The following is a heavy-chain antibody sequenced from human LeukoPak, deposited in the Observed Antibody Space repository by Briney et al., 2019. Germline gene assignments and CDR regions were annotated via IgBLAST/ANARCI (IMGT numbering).Heavy chain of an antibody. J-gene: IGHJ4*02. CDR1: GGTFSSYA. D-gene: IGHD3-10*01. CDR3: ARGGRVRGVIILDY. V-gene: IGHV1-69*05. Sequence: SVKVSCKASGGTFSSYAISWVRRAPGQGLEWMGRIIPIFGTANYAQKFQGRVTITTDESTSTAYMELSSLRSEDTAVYYCARGGRVRGVIILDYWGQGTLVTVSS. CDR2: IIPIFGTA.